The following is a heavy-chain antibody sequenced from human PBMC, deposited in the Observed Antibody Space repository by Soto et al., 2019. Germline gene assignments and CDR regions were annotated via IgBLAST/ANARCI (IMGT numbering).Heavy chain of an antibody. V-gene: IGHV1-69*13. CDR1: GGTLTTYA. Sequence: ASVKVSCKASGGTLTTYAINWVRQAPGQGLEWMGGIIPIIGTATYAEQFQGRVTITADESTSTAYMELSSLRSEDTAVYYCARDRSPAEGGYFYYSMDVWGQGTTVTVSS. CDR2: IIPIIGTA. D-gene: IGHD2-15*01. J-gene: IGHJ6*02. CDR3: ARDRSPAEGGYFYYSMDV.